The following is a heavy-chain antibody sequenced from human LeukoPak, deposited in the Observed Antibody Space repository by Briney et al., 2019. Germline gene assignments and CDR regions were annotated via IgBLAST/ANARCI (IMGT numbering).Heavy chain of an antibody. V-gene: IGHV3-30-3*01. CDR2: ISYDGSNK. J-gene: IGHJ4*02. Sequence: PGGSLRLSCAASGFTFSSYAMHWVRQAPGKGLEWVAVISYDGSNKYYADSVKGRFTISRDNSKNTLYLQMNSLRAEDTAVYYCARGQQYPDYWGQGTLVTVSS. D-gene: IGHD2-2*01. CDR1: GFTFSSYA. CDR3: ARGQQYPDY.